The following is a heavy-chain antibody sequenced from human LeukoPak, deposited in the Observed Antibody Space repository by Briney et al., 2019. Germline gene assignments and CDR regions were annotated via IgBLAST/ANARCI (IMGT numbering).Heavy chain of an antibody. Sequence: ASETLSFTCRVSGASINSGSNYWGWIRQPPGKTLEWIGSIYSSGSTYYNPSLKSRVIIMIDTPKNHFSLTLSSVTAADTAVYYCARSDGYGLVGIWGQGTMVTVSS. J-gene: IGHJ3*02. D-gene: IGHD5-18*01. CDR3: ARSDGYGLVGI. CDR2: IYSSGST. CDR1: GASINSGSNY. V-gene: IGHV4-39*07.